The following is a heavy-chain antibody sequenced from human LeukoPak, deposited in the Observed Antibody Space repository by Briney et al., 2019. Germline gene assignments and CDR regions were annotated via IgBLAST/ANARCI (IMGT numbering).Heavy chain of an antibody. J-gene: IGHJ5*02. CDR2: IQQDGTNK. CDR1: GFIFSSYG. V-gene: IGHV3-30*02. D-gene: IGHD6-13*01. CDR3: ARDRRGRVAAAGTNNWFDP. Sequence: GGSLRLSCAASGFIFSSYGIHWVRQAPGKGLDWVAFIQQDGTNKYYADSVKGRFTISRDNSKNSLYLQMNSLRAEDTALYHCARDRRGRVAAAGTNNWFDPWGQGTLVTVSS.